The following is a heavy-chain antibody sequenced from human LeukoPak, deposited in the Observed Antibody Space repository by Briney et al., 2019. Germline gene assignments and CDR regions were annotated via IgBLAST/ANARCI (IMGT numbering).Heavy chain of an antibody. V-gene: IGHV3-23*01. CDR3: AKGEQWLVLYFQH. CDR1: GFTFSSYA. CDR2: IGASGST. D-gene: IGHD6-19*01. Sequence: GGSLRLSCAASGFTFSSYAMSWVRQAPGKGLDWVSSIGASGSTYYADSVKGRFTISRDNSKNTLYPQMNSLRAEDTAVYYCAKGEQWLVLYFQHWGQGTLVTVSS. J-gene: IGHJ1*01.